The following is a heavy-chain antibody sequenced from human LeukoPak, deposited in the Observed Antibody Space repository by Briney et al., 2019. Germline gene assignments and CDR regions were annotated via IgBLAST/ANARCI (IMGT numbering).Heavy chain of an antibody. J-gene: IGHJ3*02. Sequence: GGSLRLSCAASGFTFHDYAMHWVRQAPGKGLEWVSGISWNSGSIDYAAPVKGRFTISRDNAKNSLYLQMDSLRPEDMALYYCAKDQSRGGYNYYAFDIWGQGTMVTVS. D-gene: IGHD5-24*01. CDR1: GFTFHDYA. V-gene: IGHV3-9*03. CDR2: ISWNSGSI. CDR3: AKDQSRGGYNYYAFDI.